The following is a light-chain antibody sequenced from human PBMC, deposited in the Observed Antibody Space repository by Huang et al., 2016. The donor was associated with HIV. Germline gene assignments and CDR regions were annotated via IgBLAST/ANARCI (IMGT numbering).Light chain of an antibody. V-gene: IGKV3-15*01. CDR3: QQYNNWPPWT. CDR2: GAS. CDR1: QSVSSN. J-gene: IGKJ1*01. Sequence: EIVMTQSPATLSVSPGERATLSCRASQSVSSNLAWYQQRPGQAPRLLIYGASTRATGIPARFSGNGSGTEFTLTISSLQSEDFAVYYCQQYNNWPPWTFDQGTKVEIK.